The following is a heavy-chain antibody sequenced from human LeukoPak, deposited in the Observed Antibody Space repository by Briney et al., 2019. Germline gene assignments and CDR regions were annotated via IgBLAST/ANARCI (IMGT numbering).Heavy chain of an antibody. V-gene: IGHV1-8*01. D-gene: IGHD3-10*01. CDR1: GFTFTTYD. CDR2: MNPKSGNT. CDR3: ARTLRGNNWFDP. Sequence: ASVKVSCKASGFTFTTYDITWVRQATGQGLEWVGWMNPKSGNTGSGQRFQGRVTMTRNTSISTVYMELHNLRSEDAAVYYCARTLRGNNWFDPWGQGTLVTVSS. J-gene: IGHJ5*02.